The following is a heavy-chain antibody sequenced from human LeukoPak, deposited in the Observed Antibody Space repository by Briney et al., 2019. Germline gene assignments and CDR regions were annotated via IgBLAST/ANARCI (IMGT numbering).Heavy chain of an antibody. V-gene: IGHV3-23*01. CDR2: ISGSGGST. J-gene: IGHJ4*02. D-gene: IGHD4-17*01. CDR3: AKAPPYGDYGQFDY. Sequence: GGSLRLSCAASGFTLSSYAMSWLRQDPVKGLEWVSAISGSGGSTYYADSVKGRFTISRDNSKNTLYLQMNSLRAEDTAVYYCAKAPPYGDYGQFDYWGQGTLVTVSS. CDR1: GFTLSSYA.